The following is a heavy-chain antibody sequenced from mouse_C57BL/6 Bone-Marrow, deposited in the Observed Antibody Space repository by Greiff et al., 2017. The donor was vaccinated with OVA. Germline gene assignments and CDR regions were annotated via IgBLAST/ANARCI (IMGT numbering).Heavy chain of an antibody. CDR2: IDPENGDT. J-gene: IGHJ2*01. CDR3: TTTWDLDY. CDR1: GFNIKDDY. V-gene: IGHV14-4*01. D-gene: IGHD4-1*01. Sequence: VQLQQSGAELVRPGASVKLSCTASGFNIKDDYMHWVKQRPEQGLEWIGWIDPENGDTEYASKFQGKATITADTSSNTAYLQLSSLTSEDTAVYYCTTTWDLDYWGQGTTLTVSS.